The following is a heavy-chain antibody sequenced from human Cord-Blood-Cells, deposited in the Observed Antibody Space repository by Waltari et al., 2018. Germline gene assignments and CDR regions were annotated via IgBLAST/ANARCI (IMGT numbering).Heavy chain of an antibody. D-gene: IGHD4-17*01. CDR2: MNPNSGNT. Sequence: VQLVQSGAEVKKPGSSAQVPCKASGSTFTIYDINWIRQAPANGLEWMGWMNPNSGNTGYAQKFQGTVTMTRNTSISTAYMELSSLRSEDTAVYYCARVGYGGTPGGYYYYMDVWGKGTTVTVSS. CDR1: GSTFTIYD. V-gene: IGHV1-8*01. CDR3: ARVGYGGTPGGYYYYMDV. J-gene: IGHJ6*03.